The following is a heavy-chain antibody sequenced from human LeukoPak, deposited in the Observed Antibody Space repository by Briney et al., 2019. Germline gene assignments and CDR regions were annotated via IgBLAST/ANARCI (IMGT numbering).Heavy chain of an antibody. J-gene: IGHJ4*02. CDR3: ASRDRSGGRCHFAGADPFDY. CDR2: IWDDGSNQ. V-gene: IGHV3-33*01. D-gene: IGHD2-15*01. CDR1: GFVFTTYG. Sequence: PGGSLGLSSAASGFVFTTYGMHWVRQAPGKGLEWVAVIWDDGSNQYYVDSVRGRFTISRDNSKNTLYLQMNSLRAEDTAVYYCASRDRSGGRCHFAGADPFDYWGQGTLVTVSS.